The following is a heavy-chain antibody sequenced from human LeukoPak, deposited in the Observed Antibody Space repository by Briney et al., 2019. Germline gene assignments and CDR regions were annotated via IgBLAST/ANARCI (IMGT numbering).Heavy chain of an antibody. CDR3: ARLRRYYGSGSYQIIAYRYYYMDV. J-gene: IGHJ6*03. CDR2: INHSGST. Sequence: SETLSLTCAVYGGSFSGYYWSWIRQPPGKGLEWIGEINHSGSTNYNPSLKSRVTISVDTSKNQFSLKLSSVTAADTAVYYCARLRRYYGSGSYQIIAYRYYYMDVWGKGTTVTTSS. V-gene: IGHV4-34*01. D-gene: IGHD3-10*01. CDR1: GGSFSGYY.